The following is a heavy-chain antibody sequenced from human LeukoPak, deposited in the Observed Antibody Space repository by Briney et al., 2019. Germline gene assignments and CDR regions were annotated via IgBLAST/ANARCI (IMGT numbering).Heavy chain of an antibody. CDR1: GDSVSSNSAA. D-gene: IGHD6-19*01. Sequence: SQTLSLACAISGDSVSSNSAAWNWIRQSPSRGLEWLGRTYYRSKWYNDYAVSVKSRITINPDTSKNQFSLKLSSVTAADTAVYYCAREGSGWIPFDYWGQGTLVTVSS. CDR2: TYYRSKWYN. CDR3: AREGSGWIPFDY. J-gene: IGHJ4*02. V-gene: IGHV6-1*01.